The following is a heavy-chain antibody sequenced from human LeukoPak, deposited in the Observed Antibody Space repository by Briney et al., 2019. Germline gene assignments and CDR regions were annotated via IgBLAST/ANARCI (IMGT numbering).Heavy chain of an antibody. CDR2: SDIHSSSM. J-gene: IGHJ4*02. CDR3: GRYGVVGGTPDY. V-gene: IGHV3-21*01. CDR1: GFTIRTFS. Sequence: PGGSRRLSCAASGFTIRTFSMNWVRQAPGKGLEWVSSSDIHSSSMYYSDSVKGRFTISRDNTQNSLYLQMNSLRAEDTAVYYCGRYGVVGGTPDYWGQGTLFT. D-gene: IGHD1-26*01.